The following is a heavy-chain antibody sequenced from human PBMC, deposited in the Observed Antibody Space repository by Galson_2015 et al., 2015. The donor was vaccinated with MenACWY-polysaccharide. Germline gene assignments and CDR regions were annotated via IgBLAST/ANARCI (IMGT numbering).Heavy chain of an antibody. CDR3: ARVSTHYYYYGMDV. V-gene: IGHV1-8*01. Sequence: SCKASGYTFTSYDINWVRQATGQGLEWMGWMNPNSGNTGYAQKFQGRVTMTRNTSISTAYMELTSLRSEDTAVYYCARVSTHYYYYGMDVWGQGTTVTVSS. J-gene: IGHJ6*02. CDR2: MNPNSGNT. CDR1: GYTFTSYD.